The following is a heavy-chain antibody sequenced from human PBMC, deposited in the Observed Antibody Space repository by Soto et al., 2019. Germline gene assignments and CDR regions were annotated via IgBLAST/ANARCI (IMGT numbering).Heavy chain of an antibody. CDR1: GGSISSSSYY. CDR2: IYYSGST. J-gene: IGHJ4*02. D-gene: IGHD5-12*01. V-gene: IGHV4-39*01. Sequence: QLQLQESGPGLVKPSETLSLTCTVSGGSISSSSYYWGWIRQPPGKGLEWIGSIYYSGSTYYNPSLKSRVTISVDTSKNQFSLKLSSVTAADTAVYYCARREQGLVDIVAWVFDYWGQGTLVTVSS. CDR3: ARREQGLVDIVAWVFDY.